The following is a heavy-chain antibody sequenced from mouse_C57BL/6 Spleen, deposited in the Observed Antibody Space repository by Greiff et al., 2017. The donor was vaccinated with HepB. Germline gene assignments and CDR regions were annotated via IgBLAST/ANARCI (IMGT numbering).Heavy chain of an antibody. J-gene: IGHJ1*03. D-gene: IGHD1-1*01. CDR1: GYTFTDYN. Sequence: EVQLQQSGPELVKPGASVKMSCKASGYTFTDYNMHWVKQSHGKSLEWIGYINPNNGGTSYNQKCKGKDTLTVNKSSRTAYMELRSLTSEDSAVYYCARAYYYSSSYWYFEVWGTGTTVTVSS. CDR2: INPNNGGT. CDR3: ARAYYYSSSYWYFEV. V-gene: IGHV1-22*01.